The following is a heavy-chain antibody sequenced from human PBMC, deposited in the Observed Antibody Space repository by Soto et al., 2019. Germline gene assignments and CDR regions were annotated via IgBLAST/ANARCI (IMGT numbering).Heavy chain of an antibody. J-gene: IGHJ3*02. CDR2: IYSGGST. CDR1: GFTVSSND. CDR3: SRERSSGWQDAFDI. Sequence: PGGSLRLSCAASGFTVSSNDMSWVRQAPGKGLEWVSVIYSGGSTYYADSVKGRFTISRHNSKNTLYLQMNSLRAEDTAVYYCSRERSSGWQDAFDIWGQGTMVTVSS. D-gene: IGHD6-19*01. V-gene: IGHV3-53*04.